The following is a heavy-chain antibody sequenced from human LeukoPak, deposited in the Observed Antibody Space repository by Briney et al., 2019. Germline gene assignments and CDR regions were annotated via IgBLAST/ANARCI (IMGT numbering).Heavy chain of an antibody. CDR1: GYTFTNYW. J-gene: IGHJ3*02. D-gene: IGHD3-22*01. CDR2: IFPADSDD. Sequence: GESLRISCKGSGYTFTNYWIGWVRQMPGKGLEWMGMIFPADSDDRYSPSLQGQVTISADKSINTAYLQWSSLKASDTAMYYCARQLYYDGSGFRPFDAFDIWGQGTMVTVSS. V-gene: IGHV5-51*01. CDR3: ARQLYYDGSGFRPFDAFDI.